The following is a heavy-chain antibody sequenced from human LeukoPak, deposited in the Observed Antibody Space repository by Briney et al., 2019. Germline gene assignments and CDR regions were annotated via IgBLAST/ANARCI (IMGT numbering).Heavy chain of an antibody. J-gene: IGHJ4*02. CDR2: IYYSGST. CDR3: ARHYWYYYDSSGYPADSYYFDY. D-gene: IGHD3-22*01. V-gene: IGHV4-59*08. CDR1: GGSISSYC. Sequence: SETLSLTCTVSGGSISSYCWSWIRQPPGKGLEWIGYIYYSGSTNYNPSLKSRVTISVDTSKNQFSLKLSSVTAADTAVYYCARHYWYYYDSSGYPADSYYFDYWGQGTLVTVSS.